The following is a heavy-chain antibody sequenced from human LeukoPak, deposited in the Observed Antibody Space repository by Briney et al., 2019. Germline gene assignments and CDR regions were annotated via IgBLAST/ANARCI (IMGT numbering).Heavy chain of an antibody. J-gene: IGHJ5*02. CDR2: INPNSGGT. V-gene: IGHV1-2*02. CDR3: ARDPVKNYDSSGYYLS. D-gene: IGHD3-22*01. CDR1: GYTFTGYY. Sequence: ASVKVSCKASGYTFTGYYIHWVRQAPGQGLEWMGWINPNSGGTNNAQKFQGRVTMTRDTSISTAYMELSRLRSDDTAVYYCARDPVKNYDSSGYYLSWGQGTLVTVSS.